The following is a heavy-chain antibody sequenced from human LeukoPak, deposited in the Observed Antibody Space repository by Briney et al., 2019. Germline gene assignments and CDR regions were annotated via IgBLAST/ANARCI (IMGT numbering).Heavy chain of an antibody. V-gene: IGHV4-39*01. CDR3: ARRRGTVVNYFDY. D-gene: IGHD4-23*01. CDR1: GGSISSSSYY. J-gene: IGHJ4*02. CDR2: IYYSGST. Sequence: PSETLSLTCTVSGGSISSSSYYWGWIRQPPGKGLEWIGSIYYSGSTYYNPSLKSRVTISVDTSKNQFSLKLSSVTAADTAVYYCARRRGTVVNYFDYWGQGTLVTVSS.